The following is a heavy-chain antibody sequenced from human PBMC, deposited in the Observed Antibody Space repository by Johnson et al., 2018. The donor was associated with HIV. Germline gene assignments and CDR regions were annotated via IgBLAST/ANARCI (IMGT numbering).Heavy chain of an antibody. V-gene: IGHV3-30-3*01. J-gene: IGHJ3*02. D-gene: IGHD3-10*01. CDR3: ANAMSPMVRGNI. CDR2: ISVDGYIK. CDR1: GFTFSTSV. Sequence: QVQLVESRGGVVQPGTSLRLSCAPSGFTFSTSVMHWVRRAPGKGLEWVSGISVDGYIKYYADSVKGRFTISRDNSKNTLYLQMNSLRAEDTAVYSCANAMSPMVRGNIWGQGTMVTVS.